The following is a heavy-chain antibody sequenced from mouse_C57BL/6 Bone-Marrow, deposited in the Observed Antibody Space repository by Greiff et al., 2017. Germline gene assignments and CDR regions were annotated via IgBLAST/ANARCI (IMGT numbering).Heavy chain of an antibody. CDR3: AGNYYGSSYWYFDV. D-gene: IGHD1-1*01. CDR2: INYDGSST. V-gene: IGHV5-16*01. J-gene: IGHJ1*03. CDR1: GFTFSDYY. Sequence: EVQLVESEGGLVQPGSSMKLSCTASGFTFSDYYMAWVRQVPEKGLEWVANINYDGSSTYYLDSLKSRFIISRDNAKNILYLQMSSLKSEDTATYYCAGNYYGSSYWYFDVWGTGTTVTVSS.